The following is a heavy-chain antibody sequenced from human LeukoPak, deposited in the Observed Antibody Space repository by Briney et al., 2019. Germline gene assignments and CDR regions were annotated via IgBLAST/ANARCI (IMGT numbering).Heavy chain of an antibody. CDR3: AKLDYYDTH. CDR1: GFTFSSYA. V-gene: IGHV3-23*01. D-gene: IGHD3-22*01. Sequence: AGGSLRPSCAASGFTFSSYAMSWVRQAPGKGLERVSSITGSSASTYYADSVKGRFTISRDNSKNTLYLQVNSLRAEDTAVYFCAKLDYYDTHWGQGTLVTVSS. J-gene: IGHJ4*02. CDR2: ITGSSAST.